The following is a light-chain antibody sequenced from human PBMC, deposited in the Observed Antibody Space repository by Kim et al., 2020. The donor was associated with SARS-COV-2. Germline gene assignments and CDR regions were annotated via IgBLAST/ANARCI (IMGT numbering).Light chain of an antibody. J-gene: IGKJ3*01. V-gene: IGKV2-30*01. CDR1: QSLIYSDGNTY. CDR3: MRQKHWPFT. Sequence: DAVLTQSPHSLSVTLGQPASISCRSSQSLIYSDGNTYLNWFQQRPGQSPRRLIYKVSNRDSGVPDRFSGSGSGASFTLKINRVEAEDFLLQYCMRQKHWPFTFRPGTQVHI. CDR2: KVS.